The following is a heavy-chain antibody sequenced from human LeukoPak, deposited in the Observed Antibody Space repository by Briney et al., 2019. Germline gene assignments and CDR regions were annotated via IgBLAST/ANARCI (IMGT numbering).Heavy chain of an antibody. D-gene: IGHD3-16*01. CDR3: ARQIYWGSEYFDF. V-gene: IGHV4-59*08. J-gene: IGHJ4*02. Sequence: SETLSLTRTVAGGSFSSYYWSWIRQPPGKGLEWIGHIYYTGTTKYNPPLKSRAAIIIDTSKNEFSLRLSSVTASDTAMYFCARQIYWGSEYFDFWGQGTLVTVSS. CDR2: IYYTGTT. CDR1: GGSFSSYY.